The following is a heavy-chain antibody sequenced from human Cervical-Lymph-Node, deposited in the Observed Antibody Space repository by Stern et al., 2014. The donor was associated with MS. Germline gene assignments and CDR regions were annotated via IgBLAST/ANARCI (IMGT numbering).Heavy chain of an antibody. Sequence: QLQLQESGPRLVKPSETLSLTCSVSGDSMTSSSYYWGWIRQSPGMGLEXIGSFYFPGTTYFNPSVASRATISVDTAKNQFSRGLTSVTATDTATYYCARHLRRGGAIDIWGQGTRVPVSS. CDR1: GDSMTSSSYY. CDR3: ARHLRRGGAIDI. D-gene: IGHD3-16*02. J-gene: IGHJ3*02. CDR2: FYFPGTT. V-gene: IGHV4-39*01.